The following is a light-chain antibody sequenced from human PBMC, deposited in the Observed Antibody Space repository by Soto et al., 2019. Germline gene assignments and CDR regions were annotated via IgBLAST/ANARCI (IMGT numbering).Light chain of an antibody. CDR3: QKHNGAPFT. CDR1: QGITNY. J-gene: IGKJ3*01. CDR2: TAS. V-gene: IGKV1-27*01. Sequence: DIQMTQSPSSLSASIGDRVTITCRASQGITNYLAWYQQKPGKAPELLIYTASTLQSGVPSRFSGSGSGTDFTLTISSLQPEDAATYYCQKHNGAPFTFGPGTKVDIK.